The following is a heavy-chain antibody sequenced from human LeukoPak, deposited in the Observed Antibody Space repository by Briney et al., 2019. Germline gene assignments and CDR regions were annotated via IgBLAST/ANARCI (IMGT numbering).Heavy chain of an antibody. V-gene: IGHV4-59*01. D-gene: IGHD3-3*01. CDR2: IYYSGST. CDR3: ARSPIFGVVIPYFDY. J-gene: IGHJ4*02. CDR1: GGSISSYY. Sequence: SETLSLTCTVSGGSISSYYWSWIRQPPGKGLEWIGYIYYSGSTNYNPSLKSRVTISVDTSKNQFSLKLSSVTAADTAVYYCARSPIFGVVIPYFDYWGQGTLVTVSS.